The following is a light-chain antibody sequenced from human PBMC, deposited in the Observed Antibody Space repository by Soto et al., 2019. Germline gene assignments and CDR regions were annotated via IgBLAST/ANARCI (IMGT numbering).Light chain of an antibody. V-gene: IGKV3-11*01. CDR1: QSVSSY. J-gene: IGKJ4*01. Sequence: EIVLTQSPATLSLSPGERATLSCRASQSVSSYLAWYQQKPGQAPMLLIYDASSSATGIPARFSGSGSGTDFTLTISSLEPEDFAGYYCQQRSIWLTFGGGTKVEIK. CDR3: QQRSIWLT. CDR2: DAS.